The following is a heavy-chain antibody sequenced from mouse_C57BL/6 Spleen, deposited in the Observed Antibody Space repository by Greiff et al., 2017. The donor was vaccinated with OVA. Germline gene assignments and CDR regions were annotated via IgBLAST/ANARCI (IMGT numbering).Heavy chain of an antibody. CDR1: GYSITSGYY. V-gene: IGHV3-6*01. D-gene: IGHD2-4*01. J-gene: IGHJ2*01. Sequence: EVKLMESGPGLVKPSQSLSLTCSVTGYSITSGYYWNWIRQFPGNKLEWMGYISYDGSNNYNPSLKNRISITRDTSKNQFFLKLNSVTTEDTATYYCAREGLRRGLDYWGQGTTLTVSS. CDR2: ISYDGSN. CDR3: AREGLRRGLDY.